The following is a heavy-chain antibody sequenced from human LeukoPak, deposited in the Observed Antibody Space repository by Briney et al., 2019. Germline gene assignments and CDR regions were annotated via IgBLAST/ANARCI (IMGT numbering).Heavy chain of an antibody. V-gene: IGHV3-30-3*01. Sequence: GRSLRLSCAASGFTFSSYAMHWVRQAPGKGLEWVAVISYDGSNKYYADSVKGRFTISRDNSKNTLYLQMNSLRAEDTAVYYCARDSVVVVAATQTYNWFDPWGQGTLVTASS. D-gene: IGHD2-15*01. CDR3: ARDSVVVVAATQTYNWFDP. J-gene: IGHJ5*02. CDR2: ISYDGSNK. CDR1: GFTFSSYA.